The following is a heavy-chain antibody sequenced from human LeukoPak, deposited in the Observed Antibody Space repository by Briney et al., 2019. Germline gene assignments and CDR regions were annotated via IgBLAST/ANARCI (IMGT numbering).Heavy chain of an antibody. Sequence: GESLKISCRGSGYSFTTYWIGWVRQMPGRGLEWMGIIYPGDSDTRYSPSFQGQVTISADKSISTAYLQWSSLKASDTAMYYCARQFRDSSGDYSYYFDYWGQGTLVTVSS. CDR3: ARQFRDSSGDYSYYFDY. J-gene: IGHJ4*02. CDR2: IYPGDSDT. V-gene: IGHV5-51*01. CDR1: GYSFTTYW. D-gene: IGHD3-22*01.